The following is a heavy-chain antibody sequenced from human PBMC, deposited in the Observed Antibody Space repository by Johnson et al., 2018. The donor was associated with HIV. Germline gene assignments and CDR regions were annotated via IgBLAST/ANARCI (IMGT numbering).Heavy chain of an antibody. CDR3: VRGEEGAFDI. CDR2: IKPDGSEK. V-gene: IGHV3-7*05. CDR1: GFTFSDYY. Sequence: VQLVESGGGVVKPGESLRLSCAASGFTFSDYYMSWIRQAPGKGLEWVANIKPDGSEKFYVDSVKGRFTISRDNAKNSLFLQMTSLTAEDTAVFSCVRGEEGAFDIWGQGTMVTVSS. J-gene: IGHJ3*02.